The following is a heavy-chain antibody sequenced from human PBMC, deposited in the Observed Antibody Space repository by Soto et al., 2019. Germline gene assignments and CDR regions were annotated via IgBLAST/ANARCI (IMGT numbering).Heavy chain of an antibody. Sequence: QVQLQQWGAGLLKPSETLSLTCAVYGGSFSGYYWSWIRQPPGKGLEWIGEINHRGSTNYNPSLKGRVTISVDPSKNQFSLKLSSVTAADTAVYYCARVYMKPWRTQARVYYYYYMDVWGKGTTVTVSS. J-gene: IGHJ6*03. CDR2: INHRGST. V-gene: IGHV4-34*01. CDR1: GGSFSGYY. D-gene: IGHD6-19*01. CDR3: ARVYMKPWRTQARVYYYYYMDV.